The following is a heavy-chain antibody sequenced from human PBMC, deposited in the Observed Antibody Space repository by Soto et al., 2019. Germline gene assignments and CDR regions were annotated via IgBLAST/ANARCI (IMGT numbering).Heavy chain of an antibody. CDR3: ARDRLGVQLCPDGGY. V-gene: IGHV3-48*02. CDR1: GFTFSSYS. J-gene: IGHJ4*02. Sequence: GGSLRLSCAASGFTFSSYSMNWVRQAPGKGLEWVSYISSSSSTIYYADSVKGRFTISRDNAKNSLYLQMNSLRDEDTAVYYCARDRLGVQLCPDGGYWGQGTLVTVSS. D-gene: IGHD5-18*01. CDR2: ISSSSSTI.